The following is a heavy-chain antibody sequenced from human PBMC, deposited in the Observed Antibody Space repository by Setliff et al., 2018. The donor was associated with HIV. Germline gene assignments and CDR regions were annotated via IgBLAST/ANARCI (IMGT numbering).Heavy chain of an antibody. CDR3: ARETGQFLL. Sequence: PGGSLRLSCAASGFTFSSYAMHWVRQAPGKGLEWVAVISYDGTTYYADSVKGRFSVSRDMSRNILYLQMHDLSAEDSALYYCARETGQFLLWGPGTLVTVSS. J-gene: IGHJ4*02. CDR2: ISYDGTT. CDR1: GFTFSSYA. V-gene: IGHV3-30*14. D-gene: IGHD2-21*01.